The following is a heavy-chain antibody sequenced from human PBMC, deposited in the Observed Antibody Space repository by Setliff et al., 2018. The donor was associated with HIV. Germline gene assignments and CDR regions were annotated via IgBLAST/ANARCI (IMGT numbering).Heavy chain of an antibody. CDR2: IRSKAHGGTT. D-gene: IGHD7-27*01. CDR1: GFIFGDYA. CDR3: TRSNWGSAPDFDY. V-gene: IGHV3-49*04. Sequence: PGGSLRLSCTGSGFIFGDYAMGWVRQAPGKGLEWVSFIRSKAHGGTTEYAASVEVRFTISRDDSKSIAYLQMNSLKTEDTAVYYCTRSNWGSAPDFDYWGQGTMVTVSS. J-gene: IGHJ4*02.